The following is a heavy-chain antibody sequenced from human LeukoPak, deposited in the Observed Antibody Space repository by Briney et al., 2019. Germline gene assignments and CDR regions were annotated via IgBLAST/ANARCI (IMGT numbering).Heavy chain of an antibody. J-gene: IGHJ4*02. V-gene: IGHV1-69*13. Sequence: ASVKVSCKASGGTFSSYAISWVRQAPGQGLEWMGGIIPIFGTANCAQKFQGRVTITADESTSTAYMELSSLRSEDTAVYYCAARSEDGPGFDYWGQGTLVTVSS. CDR2: IIPIFGTA. CDR3: AARSEDGPGFDY. CDR1: GGTFSSYA.